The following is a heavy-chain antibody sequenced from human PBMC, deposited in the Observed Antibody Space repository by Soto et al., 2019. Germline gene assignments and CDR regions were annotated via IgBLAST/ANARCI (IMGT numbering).Heavy chain of an antibody. Sequence: SETLSLTSAVYGGSFSGYYWSWIRQPPGKGLEWIGEINHSGSTNYNPSLKSRVTISVDTSKNQFSLKLSSVTAADTAVYYCARGGSSSWYVKTRENFDYWGQGTLVTVSS. CDR3: ARGGSSSWYVKTRENFDY. CDR2: INHSGST. V-gene: IGHV4-34*01. D-gene: IGHD6-13*01. J-gene: IGHJ4*02. CDR1: GGSFSGYY.